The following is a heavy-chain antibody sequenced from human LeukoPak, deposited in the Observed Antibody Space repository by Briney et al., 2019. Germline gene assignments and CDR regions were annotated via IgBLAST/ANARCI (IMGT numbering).Heavy chain of an antibody. CDR1: GYTFTSYG. D-gene: IGHD3-10*01. J-gene: IGHJ4*02. V-gene: IGHV1-18*01. CDR2: ISAYNGNT. Sequence: ASVKVSCKASGYTFTSYGISWVRQASGQGLEWMGWISAYNGNTNYAQKLQGRVTMTTDTSTSTAYMELRSLRSDDTAVYYCARFYGSGSYYTDPLDYWGQGTLVTVSS. CDR3: ARFYGSGSYYTDPLDY.